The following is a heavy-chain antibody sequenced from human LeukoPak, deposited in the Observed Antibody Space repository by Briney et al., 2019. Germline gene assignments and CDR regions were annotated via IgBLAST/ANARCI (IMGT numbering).Heavy chain of an antibody. V-gene: IGHV3-74*01. CDR3: AKELRSPPNAGFDY. J-gene: IGHJ4*02. CDR1: GFTFSSYW. Sequence: GGSLRLSCAASGFTFSSYWMHWVRQAPGKGLVWVSRINTDGSSTSYADSVKGRFTISRDNSKNTLYLQMNSLRAEDTAVYYCAKELRSPPNAGFDYWGQGTLVTVSS. D-gene: IGHD6-13*01. CDR2: INTDGSST.